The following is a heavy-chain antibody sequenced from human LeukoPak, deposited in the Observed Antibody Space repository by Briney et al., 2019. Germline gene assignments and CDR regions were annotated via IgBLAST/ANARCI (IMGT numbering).Heavy chain of an antibody. Sequence: PGGSLRLSCAASGFTFSSYWMSWVRQAPGKGLEWVANIKQDGSEKYYVDSVKGRFTISRDNAKNSLYLQMNSLRAEDTAVYYCARDVTALWFGESLPFDYWGQGTLVTVSS. CDR1: GFTFSSYW. J-gene: IGHJ4*02. V-gene: IGHV3-7*01. CDR3: ARDVTALWFGESLPFDY. CDR2: IKQDGSEK. D-gene: IGHD3-10*01.